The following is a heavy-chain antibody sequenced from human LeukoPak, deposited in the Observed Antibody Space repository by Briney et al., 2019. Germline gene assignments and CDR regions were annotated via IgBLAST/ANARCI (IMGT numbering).Heavy chain of an antibody. V-gene: IGHV3-74*01. CDR1: GFTFSSYW. D-gene: IGHD6-19*01. CDR2: INSDGSST. Sequence: GGSLRLSCTASGFTFSSYWMHWVRQAPGKGLVWVSRINSDGSSTNYADSVKGRFTISRDNAKNTLYLQMNSLRAEDTAVYYCAKDKQWLVRDYYYMDVWGKGTTVTISS. CDR3: AKDKQWLVRDYYYMDV. J-gene: IGHJ6*03.